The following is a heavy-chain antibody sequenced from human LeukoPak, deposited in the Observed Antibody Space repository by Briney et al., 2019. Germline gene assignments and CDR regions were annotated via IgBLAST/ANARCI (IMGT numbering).Heavy chain of an antibody. CDR3: ARWSRYSSGWFQNHHHYYFDY. J-gene: IGHJ4*02. V-gene: IGHV4-61*02. Sequence: PSETLSLTCTVSGDSISSDTYIWSWIPQPAGQGRKWLGRNYTRGSSNSTPYVRSRVTLEVDKSHNQFSLQLPSGTAADAALYYCARWSRYSSGWFQNHHHYYFDYWGQGTLVTVSS. CDR1: GDSISSDTYI. D-gene: IGHD6-19*01. CDR2: NYTRGSS.